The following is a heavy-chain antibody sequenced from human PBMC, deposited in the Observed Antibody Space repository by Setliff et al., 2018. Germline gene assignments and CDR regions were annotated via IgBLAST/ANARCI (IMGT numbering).Heavy chain of an antibody. CDR2: ISYDGSNK. Sequence: GGSLRLSCAASGFTFSSYAMHWVRQAPGKGLEWVAVISYDGSNKYYADSVKGRFTISRNNSKNTLYLQMSSLRPEDTAVHYCARDQPGPYYNFRSGPHWFDHWGRGTQVTVSS. CDR3: ARDQPGPYYNFRSGPHWFDH. V-gene: IGHV3-30*15. D-gene: IGHD3-3*01. J-gene: IGHJ5*02. CDR1: GFTFSSYA.